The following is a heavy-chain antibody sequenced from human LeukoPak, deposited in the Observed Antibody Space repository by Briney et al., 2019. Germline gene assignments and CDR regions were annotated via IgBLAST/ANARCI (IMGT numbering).Heavy chain of an antibody. CDR3: ARVDWTTDY. J-gene: IGHJ4*02. Sequence: SETLSLTCDASGYSISSGYHWGWIRQPPGKGLEWIGTIYRTGITYHNPSLKSRVTISVDTSKNQFSLKLSSVTAADTAVYYCARVDWTTDYWGQGTLVTVSS. CDR1: GYSISSGYH. D-gene: IGHD3-9*01. CDR2: IYRTGIT. V-gene: IGHV4-38-2*01.